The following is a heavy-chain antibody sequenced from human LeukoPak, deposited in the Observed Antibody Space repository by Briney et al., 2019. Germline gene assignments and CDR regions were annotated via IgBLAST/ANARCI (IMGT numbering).Heavy chain of an antibody. Sequence: PETLSLTCTVSGGSISSYYWSWIRQPPGKGLEWIGYIYYSGSTNYNPSLESRVTISVDTSKNQFSLKLSSVTAADTAVYYCARGKRLAHFDYWGQGTLVTVSS. CDR1: GGSISSYY. CDR3: ARGKRLAHFDY. V-gene: IGHV4-59*01. D-gene: IGHD6-25*01. CDR2: IYYSGST. J-gene: IGHJ4*02.